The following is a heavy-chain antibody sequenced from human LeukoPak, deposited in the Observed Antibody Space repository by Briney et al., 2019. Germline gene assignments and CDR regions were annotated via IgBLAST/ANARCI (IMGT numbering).Heavy chain of an antibody. CDR3: AKSRRSRTMVRGVIITGVAFDI. J-gene: IGHJ3*02. V-gene: IGHV3-23*01. Sequence: PGGSLRLSCAASGFTFSSYGMSWVRQAPGKGLEWVSAISGSGGSTYYADSVKGRFTISRDNSKNTLYLQMNSLRAEDTAVYYCAKSRRSRTMVRGVIITGVAFDIWGQGTMVTVSP. D-gene: IGHD3-10*01. CDR2: ISGSGGST. CDR1: GFTFSSYG.